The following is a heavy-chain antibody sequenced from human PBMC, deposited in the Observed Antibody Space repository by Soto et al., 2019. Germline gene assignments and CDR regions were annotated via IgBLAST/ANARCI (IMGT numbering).Heavy chain of an antibody. CDR1: GFTFSSYA. Sequence: GGSLRLSCAASGFTFSSYAMSWVRQAPGKGLEWVSAISGSGGSTYYADSVKGRFTISRDNSKNTLYLQMNSLRAEDTAVYYCAKVGGIPQYSHLHYFDYWGQGTLVTVSS. CDR2: ISGSGGST. J-gene: IGHJ4*02. D-gene: IGHD6-6*01. V-gene: IGHV3-23*01. CDR3: AKVGGIPQYSHLHYFDY.